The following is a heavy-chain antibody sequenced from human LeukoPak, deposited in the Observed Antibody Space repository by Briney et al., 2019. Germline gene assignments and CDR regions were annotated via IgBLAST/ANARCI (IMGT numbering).Heavy chain of an antibody. Sequence: GASVKVSCKASGYTFTGYYMHWVRQAPGQGLEWMGRINPNSGGTNYAQKFQGRVTMTRDTPISTAYMELSRLRSDDTAVYYCARFSVGTPEPHYYYYYMDVWGKGTTVTVSS. D-gene: IGHD2-21*02. J-gene: IGHJ6*03. CDR2: INPNSGGT. V-gene: IGHV1-2*06. CDR1: GYTFTGYY. CDR3: ARFSVGTPEPHYYYYYMDV.